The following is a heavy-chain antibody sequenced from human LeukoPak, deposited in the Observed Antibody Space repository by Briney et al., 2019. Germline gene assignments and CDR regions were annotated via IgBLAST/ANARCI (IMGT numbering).Heavy chain of an antibody. CDR3: ARILSTVIDY. J-gene: IGHJ4*02. D-gene: IGHD5/OR15-5a*01. Sequence: ASVKVSCKASGYTFTSYAMNWVRQAPGQGLEWMGWISAYNGNTNYAQKLQGRVTMTTDTSTSTAYMELRSLRSDDTAVYYCARILSTVIDYWGQGTLVTVSS. CDR2: ISAYNGNT. V-gene: IGHV1-18*01. CDR1: GYTFTSYA.